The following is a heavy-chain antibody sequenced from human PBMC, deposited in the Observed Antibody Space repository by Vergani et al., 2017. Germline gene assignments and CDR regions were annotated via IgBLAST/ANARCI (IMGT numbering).Heavy chain of an antibody. D-gene: IGHD3-22*01. J-gene: IGHJ3*02. CDR2: INPNSGGT. V-gene: IGHV1-2*02. Sequence: QVQLVQSGAEVKKPGASVKVSCKASGYTFTGYYMHWVRQAPGQGLEWMGWINPNSGGTNYAQKFQGRVTMTRDTSISTAYMALSRLRSDDTAVYYCARDHYYDSSGHDAFDIWGQGTMVTVSS. CDR3: ARDHYYDSSGHDAFDI. CDR1: GYTFTGYY.